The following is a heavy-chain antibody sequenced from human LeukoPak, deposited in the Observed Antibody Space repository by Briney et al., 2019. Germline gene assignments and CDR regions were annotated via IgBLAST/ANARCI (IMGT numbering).Heavy chain of an antibody. Sequence: GASVKVSCKASGYTFTCYFIHWARQAPGRGLEWMGRINPNSGGAEYEQNFQGRVTMTRDTSINTAYMTLSGLKFDDTAMYYCARDLSSTANWEFDYWGQGAVVTVSS. V-gene: IGHV1-2*06. J-gene: IGHJ4*02. CDR3: ARDLSSTANWEFDY. CDR1: GYTFTCYF. D-gene: IGHD7-27*01. CDR2: INPNSGGA.